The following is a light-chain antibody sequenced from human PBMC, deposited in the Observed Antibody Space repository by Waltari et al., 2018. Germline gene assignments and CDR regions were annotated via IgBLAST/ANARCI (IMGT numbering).Light chain of an antibody. V-gene: IGKV3-20*01. J-gene: IGKJ1*01. CDR1: QSVSRA. Sequence: EIVLTQSPGILSLSPGERATLSCRASQSVSRALAWYQQKPGQAPRLLIYGASNRATGIPDRFSGGGSGTYFSLTISRLEPEDFAVYYCQHYVRLPATFGQGTKVEIK. CDR2: GAS. CDR3: QHYVRLPAT.